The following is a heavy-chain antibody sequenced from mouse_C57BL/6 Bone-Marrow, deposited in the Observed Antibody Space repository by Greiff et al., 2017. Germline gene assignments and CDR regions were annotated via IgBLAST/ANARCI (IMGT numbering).Heavy chain of an antibody. CDR3: ARPYYYGSSQSFYAMDY. V-gene: IGHV1-81*01. D-gene: IGHD1-1*01. CDR1: GYTFTSYG. J-gene: IGHJ4*01. Sequence: QVQLQQSGAELARPGASVKLSCKASGYTFTSYGISWVKQRTGQGLEWIGEIYPRSGNTDYNEKFKGKATLTADKSSSTAYMELRSLTSEDSAVYFCARPYYYGSSQSFYAMDYWGQGTSVTVSS. CDR2: IYPRSGNT.